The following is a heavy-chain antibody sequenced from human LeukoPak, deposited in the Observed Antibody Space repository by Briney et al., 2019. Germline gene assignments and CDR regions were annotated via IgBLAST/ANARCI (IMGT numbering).Heavy chain of an antibody. V-gene: IGHV3-23*01. CDR1: GFTFSNYI. CDR2: IRGTTGKT. J-gene: IGHJ4*02. D-gene: IGHD4-11*01. CDR3: AKGGGETTVEVSAAGVFQY. Sequence: QSGGSLRLSCGASGFTFSNYIMSWVRQGPGRGLEWISGIRGTTGKTYYADSVKGRFSISRDNSKNTLYLQMDRLRAGDTAVYYCAKGGGETTVEVSAAGVFQYWGQGTLVTVSS.